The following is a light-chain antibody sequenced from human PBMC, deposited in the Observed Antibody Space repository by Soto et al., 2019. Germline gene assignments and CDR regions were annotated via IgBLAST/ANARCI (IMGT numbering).Light chain of an antibody. Sequence: QSLLSLGVTVSAAPAQRVTISCFGSGSNIGNNFVSGYQQFPGTSPKLLIYYNNKRPSGLPGRFSGSKSVTSATLDITGLQTGDEDDYYCGTWDNSLXAYVVGAGTKVXV. CDR3: GTWDNSLXAYV. CDR1: GSNIGNNF. V-gene: IGLV1-51*01. CDR2: YNN. J-gene: IGLJ1*01.